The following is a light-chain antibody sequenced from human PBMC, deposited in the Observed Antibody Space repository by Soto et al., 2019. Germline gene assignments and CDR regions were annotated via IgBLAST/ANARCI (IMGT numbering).Light chain of an antibody. Sequence: DIQMTQSPSSLSASLGDRVTITCRAGQTISDFLNWYQHKPGKAPDLLIYSASTLQSGVPSRFSGSGSETEFSLTIRALQPEDFATYYCQQYGSSGTFGQGTKVDIK. CDR2: SAS. J-gene: IGKJ1*01. CDR3: QQYGSSGT. CDR1: QTISDF. V-gene: IGKV1-39*01.